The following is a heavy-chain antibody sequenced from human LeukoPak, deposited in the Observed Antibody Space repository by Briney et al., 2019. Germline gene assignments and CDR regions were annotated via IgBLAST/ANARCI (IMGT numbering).Heavy chain of an antibody. D-gene: IGHD6-19*01. CDR2: ISGSGGST. V-gene: IGHV3-23*01. Sequence: RGSLRLSCAASGFTFSSYAMSWVRQAPGKGLEWVSAISGSGGSTYYADSVKGRFTISRDNSKNTLYLQMNSLRAEDTAVYYCAKNIAVAGTNYYYGMDVWGKGTTVTVSS. CDR1: GFTFSSYA. CDR3: AKNIAVAGTNYYYGMDV. J-gene: IGHJ6*04.